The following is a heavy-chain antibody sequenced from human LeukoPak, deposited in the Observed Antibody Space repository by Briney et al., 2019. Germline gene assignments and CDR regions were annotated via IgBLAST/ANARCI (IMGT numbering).Heavy chain of an antibody. CDR2: IYYSGST. CDR1: GGSISSGDYY. CDR3: ARFHQVLRYFDWPKYYFDY. J-gene: IGHJ4*02. V-gene: IGHV4-30-4*01. D-gene: IGHD3-9*01. Sequence: PSQTLSLTCTVSGGSISSGDYYWSWIRQPPGKGLEWIGYIYYSGSTYYNPSLKSRVTISVDTSKNQFSLKLSSVTAADTAVYYCARFHQVLRYFDWPKYYFDYWGQGTLVTVSS.